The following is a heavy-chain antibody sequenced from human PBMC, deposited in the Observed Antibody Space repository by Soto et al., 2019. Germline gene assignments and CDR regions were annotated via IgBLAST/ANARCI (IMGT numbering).Heavy chain of an antibody. V-gene: IGHV3-30*18. J-gene: IGHJ3*02. Sequence: QVQLVESGGGVVQPGRSLRLSCAASGFTFSHYGMHWVRQAPGKGLEWVAVISYDGSNKYYADSVKGRFTISRDNSKNTLFLQMNSLRAEDTAVYYCAKDGCGGSCYPLPFDAFDIWGQGTMVTVSS. D-gene: IGHD2-15*01. CDR1: GFTFSHYG. CDR2: ISYDGSNK. CDR3: AKDGCGGSCYPLPFDAFDI.